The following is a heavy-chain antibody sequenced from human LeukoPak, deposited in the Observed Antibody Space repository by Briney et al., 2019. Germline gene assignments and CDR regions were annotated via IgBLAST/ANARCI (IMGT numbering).Heavy chain of an antibody. CDR1: GFTFSDSY. CDR2: ISNTGDSI. V-gene: IGHV3-11*04. Sequence: GGSLRLSRAASGFTFSDSYMTWIRQAPGKGLEWVSFISNTGDSIYYADSVKGRFTTSRDNAKSSLSLQMNSLRAEDTAVYYCGRGHWGLDYWGQGALVTVSS. CDR3: GRGHWGLDY. D-gene: IGHD7-27*01. J-gene: IGHJ4*02.